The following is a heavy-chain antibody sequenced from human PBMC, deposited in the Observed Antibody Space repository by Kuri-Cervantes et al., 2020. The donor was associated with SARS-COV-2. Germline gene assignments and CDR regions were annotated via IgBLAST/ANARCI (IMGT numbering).Heavy chain of an antibody. J-gene: IGHJ4*02. V-gene: IGHV3-23*01. CDR2: ISGSGGST. D-gene: IGHD3-3*01. Sequence: GESLKISCAASGFTFNSYAMNWVRQAPGRGLEWVSAISGSGGSTYYADSVKGRFTISRDNSKNTLYLQVISLRAEDTALYYCAKDYFSDTSNYFDYWGQGALVTVSS. CDR1: GFTFNSYA. CDR3: AKDYFSDTSNYFDY.